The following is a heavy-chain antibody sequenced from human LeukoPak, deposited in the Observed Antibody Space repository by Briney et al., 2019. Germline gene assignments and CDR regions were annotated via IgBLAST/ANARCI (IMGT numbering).Heavy chain of an antibody. Sequence: SETLSLTCAVYGGSFSGYYWSWIRQPPGKGLEWIGEINHSGSTNYNPSLKSRVTISVATSKNQFSLNLSSVTAADTAVYYCARVLRSYYYGSGSLGDWFDPWGQGTLVTVSS. CDR3: ARVLRSYYYGSGSLGDWFDP. CDR1: GGSFSGYY. CDR2: INHSGST. V-gene: IGHV4-34*01. J-gene: IGHJ5*02. D-gene: IGHD3-10*01.